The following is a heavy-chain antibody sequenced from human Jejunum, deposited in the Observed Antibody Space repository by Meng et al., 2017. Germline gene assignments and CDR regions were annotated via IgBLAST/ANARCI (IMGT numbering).Heavy chain of an antibody. CDR1: GGSIGGYF. CDR2: INRKGTT. D-gene: IGHD5-12*01. CDR3: ARPLGYNGLNLGYFQH. V-gene: IGHV4-34*01. Sequence: QVQLQQWGAGLLKPSENLSLTCAVYGGSIGGYFWSWIRQTPGKGLEWIGEINRKGTTNYNPSLESRVSISVDTSKNQFSLNLDSVTAADTAVYYCARPLGYNGLNLGYFQHWGQGTLVTVSS. J-gene: IGHJ1*01.